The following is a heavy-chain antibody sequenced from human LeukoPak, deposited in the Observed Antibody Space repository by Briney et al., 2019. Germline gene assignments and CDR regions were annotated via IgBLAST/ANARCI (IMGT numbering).Heavy chain of an antibody. Sequence: ASVKVSCKASGYTFTSYGISWVRQAPGQGLEWMGWISAYNGNTNYAQKLQGRVTMTTDTSTSTAYMELRSLRSEDTAVYYCASCYDYVWGSRNPVSCARRPLTIWGQGTMVTVSS. CDR3: ASCYDYVWGSRNPVSCARRPLTI. J-gene: IGHJ3*02. V-gene: IGHV1-18*01. CDR1: GYTFTSYG. D-gene: IGHD3-16*01. CDR2: ISAYNGNT.